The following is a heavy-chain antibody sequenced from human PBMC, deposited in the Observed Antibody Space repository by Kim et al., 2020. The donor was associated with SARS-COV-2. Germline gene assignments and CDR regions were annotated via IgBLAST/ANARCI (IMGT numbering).Heavy chain of an antibody. CDR1: GGSFSGYY. J-gene: IGHJ6*02. CDR2: INHSGST. V-gene: IGHV4-34*01. Sequence: SETLSLTCAVYGGSFSGYYWSWIRQPPGKGLEWIGEINHSGSTNYNPSLKSRVTISVDTSKNQFSLKLSSVTAADTAVYYCVRVPLGTFGVAIFTYYYYGMDVWGQGTTVTVSS. D-gene: IGHD3-3*02. CDR3: VRVPLGTFGVAIFTYYYYGMDV.